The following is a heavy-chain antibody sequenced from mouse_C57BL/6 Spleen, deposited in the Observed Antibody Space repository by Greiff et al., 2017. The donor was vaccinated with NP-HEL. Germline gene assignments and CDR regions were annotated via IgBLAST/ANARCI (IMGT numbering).Heavy chain of an antibody. D-gene: IGHD2-10*02. CDR2: IDPETGGT. CDR1: GYTFTDYE. V-gene: IGHV1-15*01. CDR3: TRWYGKGDAMDY. Sequence: QVQLQQSGAELVRPGASVTLSCKASGYTFTDYEMHWVKQTPVHGLEWIGAIDPETGGTAYNQKFKGKAILTADKSSSTAYMELRSLTSEDSAVYYCTRWYGKGDAMDYCGQGTSVTVSS. J-gene: IGHJ4*01.